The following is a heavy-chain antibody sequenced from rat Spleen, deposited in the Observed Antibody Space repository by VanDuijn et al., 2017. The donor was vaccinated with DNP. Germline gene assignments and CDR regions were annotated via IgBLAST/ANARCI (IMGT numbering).Heavy chain of an antibody. CDR1: GFTFSDYN. CDR2: VTTVDGNT. V-gene: IGHV5S23*01. Sequence: EVQLVESGGGLVQPGRSLKLSCAASGFTFSDYNMTWVRQAPAKGLEWVACVTTVDGNTYYADSVKGRFTVSRDDSRSTLYLQMDTLRSEDTATYYCVTQGWFAYWGQGTLVTVSS. CDR3: VTQGWFAY. J-gene: IGHJ3*01.